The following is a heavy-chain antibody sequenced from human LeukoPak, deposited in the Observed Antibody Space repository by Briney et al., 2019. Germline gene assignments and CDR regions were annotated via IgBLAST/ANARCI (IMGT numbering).Heavy chain of an antibody. Sequence: ASVKVSCKASGYTFTSYYMHWVRQAPGQGLEWMGIINPSGGSTSYAQKFQGRVTMTRDMSTSTAYMELSSLRSEDTAVYYCAADPLRYCSGGSCYALGYWGQGTLVTVSS. J-gene: IGHJ4*02. CDR2: INPSGGST. CDR1: GYTFTSYY. CDR3: AADPLRYCSGGSCYALGY. D-gene: IGHD2-15*01. V-gene: IGHV1-46*01.